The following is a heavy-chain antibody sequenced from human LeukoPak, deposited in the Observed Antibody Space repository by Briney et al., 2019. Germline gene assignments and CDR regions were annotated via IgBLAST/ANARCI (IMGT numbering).Heavy chain of an antibody. J-gene: IGHJ4*02. CDR2: IRSKAYGGTA. D-gene: IGHD1-26*01. CDR1: GFTFGDYA. Sequence: GGSLRLSCTASGFTFGDYAMSWVRQAPGKGLEWVGFIRSKAYGGTAEYAASVKGRFTISRDDSKSIAYLQMNSLKNEDTAVYYCTKSGTAIVGTTAAYYFDYWGQGTLVTVSS. V-gene: IGHV3-49*04. CDR3: TKSGTAIVGTTAAYYFDY.